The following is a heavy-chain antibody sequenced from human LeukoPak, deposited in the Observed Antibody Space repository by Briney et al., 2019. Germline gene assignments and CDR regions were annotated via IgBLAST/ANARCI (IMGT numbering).Heavy chain of an antibody. CDR3: ARSVDY. V-gene: IGHV3-7*01. J-gene: IGHJ4*02. Sequence: GGSLRLSCAVSGFTFSNYWMNWVRQAPGKGLEWVANIKQDGSKKYYVDSVKGRFTISRDSAKNSLYLQMNSLRAEDTAMYYCARSVDYWGQGTLVTVSS. CDR2: IKQDGSKK. CDR1: GFTFSNYW.